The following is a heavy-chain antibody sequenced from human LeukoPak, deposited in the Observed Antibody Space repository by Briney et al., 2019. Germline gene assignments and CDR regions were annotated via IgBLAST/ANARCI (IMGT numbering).Heavy chain of an antibody. CDR3: AKERDTAMVTIDY. J-gene: IGHJ4*02. CDR1: GFTFSSYG. Sequence: GGSPRLSCAASGFTFSSYGMHWVRQAPGKGLEWVAFIRYDGSNKYYADSVKGRFTISRDNSKNTLYLQMNSLRAEDTAVYYCAKERDTAMVTIDYWGQGTLVTVSS. V-gene: IGHV3-30*02. D-gene: IGHD5-18*01. CDR2: IRYDGSNK.